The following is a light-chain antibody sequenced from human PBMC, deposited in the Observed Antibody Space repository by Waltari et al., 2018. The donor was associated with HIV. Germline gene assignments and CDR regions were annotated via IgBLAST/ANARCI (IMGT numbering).Light chain of an antibody. CDR2: GVT. J-gene: IGLJ2*01. V-gene: IGLV2-8*01. CDR1: SSDVGGYNY. CDR3: SSYAGSNKLV. Sequence: QSALTQPPSASGSPGQSVTISCTGTSSDVGGYNYVSWYQQHPGNAPKLIIYGVTGRSSGVPGRFAGSKSGNTASLTVSGLQAEDEADYYCSSYAGSNKLVFGGGTKLTVV.